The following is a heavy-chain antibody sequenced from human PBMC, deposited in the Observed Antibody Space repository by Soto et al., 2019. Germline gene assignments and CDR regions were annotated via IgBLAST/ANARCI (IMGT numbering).Heavy chain of an antibody. D-gene: IGHD2-2*01. CDR3: ARAFDCSSTSCYAGPSAFDI. V-gene: IGHV4-4*02. CDR1: SGSISSSNW. CDR2: IYHSGST. J-gene: IGHJ3*02. Sequence: QVQLQESGPGLVKPSGTLSLTCAVSSGSISSSNWWSWVRQPPGKGLEWIGEIYHSGSTNYNPSHKSQVTRTVDKSKTQFSLKLSSVTAADTAVYYCARAFDCSSTSCYAGPSAFDIWGQGTMVTVSS.